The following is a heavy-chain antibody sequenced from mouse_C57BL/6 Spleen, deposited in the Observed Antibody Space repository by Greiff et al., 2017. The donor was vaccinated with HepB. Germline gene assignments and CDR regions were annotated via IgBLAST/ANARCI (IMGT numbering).Heavy chain of an antibody. V-gene: IGHV1-82*01. D-gene: IGHD4-1*01. Sequence: QVQLQQSGPELVKPGASVKISCKASGYAFSSSWMNWVKQRPGKGLEWIGRIYPGDGDTNYNGKFKGKATLTADKSSSAAYMQLSSLTSEDSAVYFCAGGTGTGYFDVWGTGTTVTVSS. CDR2: IYPGDGDT. CDR3: AGGTGTGYFDV. CDR1: GYAFSSSW. J-gene: IGHJ1*03.